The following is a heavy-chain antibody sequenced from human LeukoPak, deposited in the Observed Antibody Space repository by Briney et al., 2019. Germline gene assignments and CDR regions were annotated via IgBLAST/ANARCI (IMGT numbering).Heavy chain of an antibody. D-gene: IGHD3-22*01. CDR1: GFTFSRHG. J-gene: IGHJ4*02. CDR3: ARFTGGDSSGYYES. Sequence: GGSLRLSWAAAGFTFSRHGMHWVRLAPGKGLEWVAFIAYDGSRQTYADSVKGRFSISRDNSKNMVWLQMNSLRAEDTAVYCCARFTGGDSSGYYESWGQGTLVTVSS. V-gene: IGHV3-33*05. CDR2: IAYDGSRQ.